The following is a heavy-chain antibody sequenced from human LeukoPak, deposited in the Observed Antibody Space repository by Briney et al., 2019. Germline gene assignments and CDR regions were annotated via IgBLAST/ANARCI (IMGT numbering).Heavy chain of an antibody. V-gene: IGHV4-38-2*01. CDR1: GYSISRGHY. J-gene: IGHJ4*02. Sequence: SDTLSLTCAVSGYSISRGHYWGWIRQPPGKGLEWIGSLYHSGSPYYSPFLRGRVTISVDTSKNHISLKLSSVTAADTAVYYCARVIGYSYGYAIDYWGQGTPVTVSS. CDR2: LYHSGSP. CDR3: ARVIGYSYGYAIDY. D-gene: IGHD5-18*01.